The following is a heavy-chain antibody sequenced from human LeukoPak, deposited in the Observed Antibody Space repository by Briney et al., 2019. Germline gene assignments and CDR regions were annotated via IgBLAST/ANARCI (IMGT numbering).Heavy chain of an antibody. D-gene: IGHD3-3*01. J-gene: IGHJ4*02. V-gene: IGHV3-23*01. CDR1: GFTFSSYA. Sequence: PGGSLRLSCAASGFTFSSYAMSWVRQAPGKGLEWVSAISGSGGSTYYADSVKGRFTVSRDNSKNTLYLQMNSLRAEDTAVYYCAKSYYDFWSAHRGLDYWGQGTLVTVSS. CDR2: ISGSGGST. CDR3: AKSYYDFWSAHRGLDY.